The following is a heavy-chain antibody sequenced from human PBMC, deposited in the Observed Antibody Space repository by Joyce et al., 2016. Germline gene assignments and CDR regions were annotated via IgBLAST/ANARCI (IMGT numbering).Heavy chain of an antibody. J-gene: IGHJ4*02. V-gene: IGHV4-61*01. CDR2: IYFTGIT. CDR1: GGSVSRGNYY. CDR3: ATEEESAVAGPLLEY. Sequence: QVQLQESGPGLVKPSETLSLTCTVSGGSVSRGNYYWSWIRQPPGKGLEWIVYIYFTGITNYNPSLESRVTISVDTSKNQFSLRLTSVTAADTAVYYCATEEESAVAGPLLEYWGQGTLVTVSS. D-gene: IGHD6-19*01.